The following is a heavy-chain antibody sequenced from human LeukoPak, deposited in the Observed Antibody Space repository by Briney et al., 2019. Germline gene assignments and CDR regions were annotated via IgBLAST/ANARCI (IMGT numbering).Heavy chain of an antibody. D-gene: IGHD2/OR15-2a*01. J-gene: IGHJ6*02. CDR1: GGSMNRYY. CDR2: IHNSGST. Sequence: PSETLSLTCTVSGGSMNRYYWSWIRQPPGKGLEWIGYIHNSGSTNYNPSLKSRIIISIVTSKNQFSLKLGSVTAADTAVYYCARDNTLSPRSYGVDVWGQGTTVTASS. CDR3: ARDNTLSPRSYGVDV. V-gene: IGHV4-59*01.